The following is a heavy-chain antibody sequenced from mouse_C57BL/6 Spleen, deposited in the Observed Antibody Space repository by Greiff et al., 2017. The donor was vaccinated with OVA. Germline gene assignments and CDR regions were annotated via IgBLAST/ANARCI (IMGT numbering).Heavy chain of an antibody. J-gene: IGHJ2*01. CDR3: ARMGLLRPYYFDY. Sequence: VQLQESGTELVKPGASVKLSCKASGYTFTSYWMHWVKQRPGQGLEWIGNINPSNGGTNYNEKFKSKATLTVDKSSSTAYMQLSSLTSEDSAVYYCARMGLLRPYYFDYWGQGTTLTVSS. V-gene: IGHV1-53*01. CDR2: INPSNGGT. CDR1: GYTFTSYW. D-gene: IGHD1-2*01.